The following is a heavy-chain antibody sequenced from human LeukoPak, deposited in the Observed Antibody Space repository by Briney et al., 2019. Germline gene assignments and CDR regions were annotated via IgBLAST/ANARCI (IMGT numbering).Heavy chain of an antibody. Sequence: PSETLSLTCAVYGGSFSGYCWSWIRQPPGKGLEWIGEINHSGSTNYNPSLKSRVTISVDTSKNQFSLKLSSVTAADTAVYYCARGYSGSYFASGRLAFDIWGQGTMVTVSS. CDR1: GGSFSGYC. CDR3: ARGYSGSYFASGRLAFDI. CDR2: INHSGST. V-gene: IGHV4-34*01. D-gene: IGHD1-26*01. J-gene: IGHJ3*02.